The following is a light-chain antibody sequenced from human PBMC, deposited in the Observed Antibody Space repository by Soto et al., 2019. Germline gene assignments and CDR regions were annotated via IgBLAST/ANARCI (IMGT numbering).Light chain of an antibody. J-gene: IGKJ1*01. Sequence: EIVLTQSPGSMYLSPGQRATLSCRASQSVDTTFFAWYQKKPGQAPRLLIYGASKRATGIPDRLSGSGSGTDFTLIISRLEPEDFAVYYCQQYLSSVAFGQGTKVEIK. CDR1: QSVDTTF. CDR2: GAS. V-gene: IGKV3-20*01. CDR3: QQYLSSVA.